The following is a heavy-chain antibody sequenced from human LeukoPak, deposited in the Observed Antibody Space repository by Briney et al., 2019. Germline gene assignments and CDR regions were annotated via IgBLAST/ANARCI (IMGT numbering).Heavy chain of an antibody. CDR2: IYYSGST. Sequence: SETLSLTCTVSGGSISSGDYYWSWIRQPPGKGLEWIGYIYYSGSTYYNPSLKSRVTISVDTSKNQFSLKLNSVTAADTAVYYCAREGATGSYYYYGMDVWGQGTTVTVSS. J-gene: IGHJ6*02. D-gene: IGHD1-26*01. CDR1: GGSISSGDYY. CDR3: AREGATGSYYYYGMDV. V-gene: IGHV4-30-4*01.